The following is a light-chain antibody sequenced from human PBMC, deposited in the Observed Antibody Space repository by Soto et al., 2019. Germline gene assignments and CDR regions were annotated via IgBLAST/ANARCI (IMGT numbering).Light chain of an antibody. CDR2: GAS. V-gene: IGKV3-20*01. J-gene: IGKJ2*01. CDR3: QQYGISQNT. Sequence: ETVMTQSPGTLSLSPGERATLSCRASQIFSSGYLAWYQQKPGQAPRLLIFGASNRATGIPDRFTGSGSGTDFTLTISRREPEDFAVYYCQQYGISQNTFGQGTKLEIK. CDR1: QIFSSGY.